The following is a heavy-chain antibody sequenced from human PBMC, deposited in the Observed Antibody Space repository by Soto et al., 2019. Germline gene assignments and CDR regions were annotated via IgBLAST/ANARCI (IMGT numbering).Heavy chain of an antibody. CDR1: GYTFTGYY. J-gene: IGHJ4*02. D-gene: IGHD6-19*01. CDR3: ARDLGSGWYDY. CDR2: INPNSGGT. Sequence: ASVKVSCKASGYTFTGYYMHWVRQAPGQGLEWMGWINPNSGGTNYAQKIQGRVTMTRDTSISTAYMELSRLRSDDTAVYYCARDLGSGWYDYWGQGTLVTVSS. V-gene: IGHV1-2*02.